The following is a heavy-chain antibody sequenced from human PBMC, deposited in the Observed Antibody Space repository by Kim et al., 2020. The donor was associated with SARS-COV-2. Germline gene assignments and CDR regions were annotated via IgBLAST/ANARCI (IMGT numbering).Heavy chain of an antibody. D-gene: IGHD3-9*01. CDR1: GFTFSSYA. CDR2: ISGSGGST. J-gene: IGHJ4*02. Sequence: GGSLRLSCAASGFTFSSYAMSWVRQAPGKGLEWVSAISGSGGSTYYADSVKGRFTISRDSSKNTLYLQMNSLRAEDTAVYYCAKDWASGLRYFDWLLGGFDYWGQGTLVTVSS. CDR3: AKDWASGLRYFDWLLGGFDY. V-gene: IGHV3-23*01.